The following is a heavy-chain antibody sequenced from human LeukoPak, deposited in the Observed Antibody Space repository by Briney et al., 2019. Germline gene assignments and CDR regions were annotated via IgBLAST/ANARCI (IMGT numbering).Heavy chain of an antibody. CDR2: ISAYNGNT. CDR3: ARDYYDSSGYYYVLAY. Sequence: ASVKVSCKASDYTFTNYGISWVRQAPGQGLEWMGGISAYNGNTNQAQKLQGRVTMTTDTSTRIAYMELRSLRSDDTAVYYCARDYYDSSGYYYVLAYCGQGTLVTVSS. V-gene: IGHV1-18*01. J-gene: IGHJ4*02. D-gene: IGHD3-22*01. CDR1: DYTFTNYG.